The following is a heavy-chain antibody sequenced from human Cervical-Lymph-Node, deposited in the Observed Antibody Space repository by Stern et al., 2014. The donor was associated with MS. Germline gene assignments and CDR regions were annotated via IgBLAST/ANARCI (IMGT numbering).Heavy chain of an antibody. CDR2: ISPMFSTS. J-gene: IGHJ4*02. D-gene: IGHD2-2*01. CDR3: AGPRYAF. Sequence: QDQLVQSGPEVKKPGSSVKVSCKASGGSFIHYAITWVRQAPGQGPEWMGDISPMFSTSNYAQEFQGRVTITADKSTTTAYMEINSLTSEDTAVYYCAGPRYAFWGQGTLVIVSS. V-gene: IGHV1-69*14. CDR1: GGSFIHYA.